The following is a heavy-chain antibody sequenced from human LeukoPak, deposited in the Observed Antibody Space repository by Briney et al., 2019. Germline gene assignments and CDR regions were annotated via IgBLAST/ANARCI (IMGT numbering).Heavy chain of an antibody. CDR1: GGSISSGGYY. J-gene: IGHJ4*02. Sequence: SETLSLTCTVSGGSISSGGYYWSWIRQHPGKGLEWIGYIYYSGSTYYNPSLKSRVTISVDTSKNQFSLKLSSVTAADTAVYYCARDPGQYYYDSSGYREGWYFDYWGQGTLVTVSS. CDR2: IYYSGST. D-gene: IGHD3-22*01. CDR3: ARDPGQYYYDSSGYREGWYFDY. V-gene: IGHV4-31*03.